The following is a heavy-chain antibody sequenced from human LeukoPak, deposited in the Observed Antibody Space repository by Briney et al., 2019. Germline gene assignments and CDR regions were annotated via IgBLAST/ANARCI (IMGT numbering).Heavy chain of an antibody. J-gene: IGHJ4*02. V-gene: IGHV4-34*01. CDR2: INHSGST. Sequence: SETLSLTCAVYGGSFSGYYWSWIRQPPGKGLEWIGEINHSGSTNYNPSLKSRVTISVDTSKNQFSLKLSSVTAADTAVYYCARGRPLYGSGSYLAYWGQGPWSPSPQ. CDR1: GGSFSGYY. D-gene: IGHD3-10*01. CDR3: ARGRPLYGSGSYLAY.